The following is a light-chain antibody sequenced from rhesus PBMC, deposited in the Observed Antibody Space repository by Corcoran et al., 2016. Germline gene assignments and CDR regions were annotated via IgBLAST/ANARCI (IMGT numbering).Light chain of an antibody. CDR2: YAT. V-gene: IGKV1-66*01. J-gene: IGKJ3*01. Sequence: DIQMTQSPSSLSASVGDRVTITCRASQGINNYLSWYQQKPGNAPTPLIYYATRLETGVPSRFSGSRSGTDYTLTISSLQPEDIATYYCQQYNNSPFTCGPGTKLDIK. CDR3: QQYNNSPFT. CDR1: QGINNY.